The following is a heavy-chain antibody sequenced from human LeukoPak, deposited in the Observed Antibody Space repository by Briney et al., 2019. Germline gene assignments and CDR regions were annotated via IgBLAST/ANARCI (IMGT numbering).Heavy chain of an antibody. J-gene: IGHJ3*02. CDR2: IDPSDSYT. CDR3: ARRQQLVGDAFDI. V-gene: IGHV5-10-1*01. CDR1: GYRFTSYW. D-gene: IGHD6-13*01. Sequence: GESLKISCKGSGYRFTSYWISWVRQMPGKGLEWMGRIDPSDSYTNYSPSFQGHVTISADKSISTAYLQWSSLKASDTAMYYCARRQQLVGDAFDIWGQGTMVTVSS.